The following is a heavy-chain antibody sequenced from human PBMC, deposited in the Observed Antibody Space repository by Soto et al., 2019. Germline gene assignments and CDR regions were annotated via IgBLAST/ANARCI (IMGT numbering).Heavy chain of an antibody. CDR2: ISRRTGKI. Sequence: GGSLGLSWAVSSVPPSSYGPDWVPPPAGKRLAWASHISRRTGKIYYAASVKGRFTNSRDNAKNSLYLQMNSLRAEDTAVYYCARDSPGITMVAGYMDVWGKGTTVTVSS. J-gene: IGHJ6*03. CDR3: ARDSPGITMVAGYMDV. V-gene: IGHV3-48*01. CDR1: SVPPSSYG. D-gene: IGHD3-10*01.